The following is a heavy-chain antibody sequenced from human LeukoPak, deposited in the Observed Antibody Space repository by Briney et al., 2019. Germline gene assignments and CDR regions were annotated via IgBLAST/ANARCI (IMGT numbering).Heavy chain of an antibody. CDR1: GGSISSFY. V-gene: IGHV4-59*01. CDR2: MYYSGST. CDR3: AREVMVRGVSAFDI. Sequence: SETLSLTCTVSGGSISSFYWSWIRQPPGKGLEWIGYMYYSGSTNYNPSLKSRVTISVDTPKNQLSLKLNSVTAADTAVYYCAREVMVRGVSAFDIWGQGAMVTVSS. D-gene: IGHD3-10*01. J-gene: IGHJ3*02.